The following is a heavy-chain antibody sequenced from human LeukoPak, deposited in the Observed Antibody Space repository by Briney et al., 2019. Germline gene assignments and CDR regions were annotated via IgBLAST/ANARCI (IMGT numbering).Heavy chain of an antibody. CDR3: AKFDLGDDAFDI. D-gene: IGHD1-26*01. CDR2: INHSGST. Sequence: PSETLSLTCAVYGGSFSGYYWSWLRQPPGKGLEWVGEINHSGSTTYNPSLKSRVTISVDTSKNQLSLRLRSVTAADTAVYYCAKFDLGDDAFDIWGQGTMVTVSS. V-gene: IGHV4-34*01. CDR1: GGSFSGYY. J-gene: IGHJ3*02.